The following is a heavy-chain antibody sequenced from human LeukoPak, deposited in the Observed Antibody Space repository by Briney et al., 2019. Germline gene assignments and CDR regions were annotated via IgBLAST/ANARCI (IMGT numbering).Heavy chain of an antibody. Sequence: AGRSLRPSCAASGFTFSSYVMHWVRQAPGKGLEWVAVISYDGSNKYYADSVKGRFTISRDNSKNTLYLEMNSLRAEDTAVYYCARTWLIDYWGQGTLVTVSS. J-gene: IGHJ4*02. V-gene: IGHV3-30-3*01. D-gene: IGHD3-16*01. CDR3: ARTWLIDY. CDR2: ISYDGSNK. CDR1: GFTFSSYV.